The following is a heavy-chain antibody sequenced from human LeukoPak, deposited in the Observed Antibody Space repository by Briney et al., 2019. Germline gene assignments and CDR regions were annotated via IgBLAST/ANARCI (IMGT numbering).Heavy chain of an antibody. J-gene: IGHJ4*02. D-gene: IGHD3-10*01. CDR1: GYTFTSYA. CDR3: ARELVELLWFGELSRGWSDY. V-gene: IGHV7-4-1*02. Sequence: EASVKVSCKASGYTFTSYAMNWVRQAPGQGLEWMGWINTNTGNPTYAQGFTGRFVFSLDTSVSTAYLQISSLKAEDTAVYYCARELVELLWFGELSRGWSDYWGQGTLVTVSS. CDR2: INTNTGNP.